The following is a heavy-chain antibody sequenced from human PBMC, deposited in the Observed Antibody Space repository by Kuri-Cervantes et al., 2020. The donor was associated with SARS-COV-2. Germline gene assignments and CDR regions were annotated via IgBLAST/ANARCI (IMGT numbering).Heavy chain of an antibody. CDR2: ISAYNGNT. V-gene: IGHV1-18*04. CDR3: ARDAGYYDSSGYRYYFDY. D-gene: IGHD3-22*01. CDR1: GYTFTGYY. J-gene: IGHJ4*02. Sequence: ASVKVSCKASGYTFTGYYMHWVRQAPGQGLEWMGWISAYNGNTNYVQKLQGRVTMTTDTSTSTAYMELRSLRSDDTAVYYCARDAGYYDSSGYRYYFDYWGQGTLVTVSS.